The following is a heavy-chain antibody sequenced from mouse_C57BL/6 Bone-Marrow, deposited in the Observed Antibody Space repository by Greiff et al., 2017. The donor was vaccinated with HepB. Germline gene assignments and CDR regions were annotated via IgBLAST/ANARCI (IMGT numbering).Heavy chain of an antibody. V-gene: IGHV3-6*01. CDR3: AREDDYAFDY. CDR2: ISYDGSN. Sequence: EVKLQESGPGLVKPSQSLSFTCSATGYSITSGYYWNWIRQFPGNKLEWMGYISYDGSNNYNPSLKNRITITRDTSKNQFFLKLNSVTTEDTATYYCAREDDYAFDYWGQGTTLTVSS. D-gene: IGHD2-4*01. CDR1: GYSITSGYY. J-gene: IGHJ2*01.